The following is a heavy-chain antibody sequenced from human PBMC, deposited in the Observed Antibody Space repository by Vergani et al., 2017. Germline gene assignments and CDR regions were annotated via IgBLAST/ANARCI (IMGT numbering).Heavy chain of an antibody. J-gene: IGHJ4*02. Sequence: EVQLVESGGGLVKPGGSLRLSCAASGFTFSSYAMSWVRQAPGKGLEWVSAISGSGGSTYYADSVKGRFTISRDNSKNTLYLQMNSLRAEDTAVYYCAKDAIVVVPAAIGYFDYWGQGTLVTVSS. D-gene: IGHD2-2*02. CDR2: ISGSGGST. CDR3: AKDAIVVVPAAIGYFDY. CDR1: GFTFSSYA. V-gene: IGHV3-23*04.